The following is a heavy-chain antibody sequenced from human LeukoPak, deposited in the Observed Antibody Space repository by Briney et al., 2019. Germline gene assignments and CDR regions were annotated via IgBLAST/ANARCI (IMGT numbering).Heavy chain of an antibody. J-gene: IGHJ4*02. CDR1: GFTFTSYS. CDR2: IGGSGNYI. Sequence: PGGSLRLSCAASGFTFTSYSMEWVRQPPGKGLEWVSSIGGSGNYIYYADSVKGRFTISRDNAKNSLYLQMSSLRAEDTAIYFCARAAYYRFDYWGQGTLVTVSS. V-gene: IGHV3-21*01. CDR3: ARAAYYRFDY. D-gene: IGHD1-26*01.